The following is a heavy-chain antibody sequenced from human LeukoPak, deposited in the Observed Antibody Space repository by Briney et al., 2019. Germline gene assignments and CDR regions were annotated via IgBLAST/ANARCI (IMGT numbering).Heavy chain of an antibody. D-gene: IGHD2-15*01. Sequence: ASVKVSCKPSGYTFTSFGISWVRQAPGQGLEWMGWIGAYNGDTNYARKFQGRVTMTTDTSTSTAYMDLRSLRSDDTAVYYCTRDHCRGDNCPSFDYWGQGTLVTVSS. CDR3: TRDHCRGDNCPSFDY. V-gene: IGHV1-18*04. CDR2: IGAYNGDT. CDR1: GYTFTSFG. J-gene: IGHJ4*02.